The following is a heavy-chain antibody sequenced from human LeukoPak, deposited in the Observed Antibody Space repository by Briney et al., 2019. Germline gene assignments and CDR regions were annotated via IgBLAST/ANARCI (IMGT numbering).Heavy chain of an antibody. CDR2: ISYDGSNK. V-gene: IGHV3-30*18. J-gene: IGHJ6*02. D-gene: IGHD5-24*01. Sequence: GGSLRLSCAASGFTFSSYGMHWIRQAPGKGLEWVAVISYDGSNKYYADSVKGRFTISRDNSKNTLYLQMNSLRAEDTAVYYCAKAQEMATITYYHSGMDVWGQGTTVTVSS. CDR3: AKAQEMATITYYHSGMDV. CDR1: GFTFSSYG.